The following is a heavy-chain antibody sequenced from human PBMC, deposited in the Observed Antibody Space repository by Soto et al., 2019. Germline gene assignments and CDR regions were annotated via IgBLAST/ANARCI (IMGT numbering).Heavy chain of an antibody. Sequence: SQTVSWQCSGNTFTSYWISLVLQIPGKGLEWMGRIDPSDSYTNYSPSFQGHVTISADKSISTAYLQWSSLKASDTAMYYCARGGDHYSYYGMDVWGQGTTVTVSS. CDR2: IDPSDSYT. CDR1: GNTFTSYW. V-gene: IGHV5-10-1*01. CDR3: ARGGDHYSYYGMDV. J-gene: IGHJ6*02.